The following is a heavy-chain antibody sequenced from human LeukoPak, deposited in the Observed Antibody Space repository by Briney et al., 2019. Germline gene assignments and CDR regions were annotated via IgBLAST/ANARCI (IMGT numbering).Heavy chain of an antibody. D-gene: IGHD2-15*01. V-gene: IGHV4-30-4*07. CDR2: IYYSGST. J-gene: IGHJ5*02. CDR1: GGSISSGGYS. Sequence: PSQTLSLTCAVSGGSISSGGYSWSWIRQPPGKGLEWIGYIYYSGSTYYNPSLKSRVTISVDTSKNQFSLKLSSVTAADTAVYYCARSLGYCSGGSCYYSSSWFDPWGQGTLVTVSS. CDR3: ARSLGYCSGGSCYYSSSWFDP.